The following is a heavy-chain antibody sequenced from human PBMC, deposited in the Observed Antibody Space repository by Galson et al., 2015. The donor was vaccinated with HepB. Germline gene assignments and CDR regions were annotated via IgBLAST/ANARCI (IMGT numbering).Heavy chain of an antibody. Sequence: CAISGDSVSSHSAAWNWIRQSPSRGLEWLGRTYYRSKWYSYYAVSVKSRITISPDTSKNQFSLQLNSVTPEDTALYYCARGPGALNYWGQGTLVTVSS. V-gene: IGHV6-1*01. J-gene: IGHJ4*02. CDR2: TYYRSKWYS. D-gene: IGHD1-26*01. CDR3: ARGPGALNY. CDR1: GDSVSSHSAA.